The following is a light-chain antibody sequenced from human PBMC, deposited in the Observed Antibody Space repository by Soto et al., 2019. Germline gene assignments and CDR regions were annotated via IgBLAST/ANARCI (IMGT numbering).Light chain of an antibody. CDR3: QQSYITPLT. CDR1: QSVTTY. CDR2: GAS. V-gene: IGKV3-11*01. J-gene: IGKJ3*01. Sequence: EIVLTHSPGTLSLSPWERATLSCRASQSVTTYLAWYQQKPGQAPRLLIYGASTRATGIPARFSGSGSGTEFTLTISSLQPEDFATYYCQQSYITPLTFGPGTKVDIK.